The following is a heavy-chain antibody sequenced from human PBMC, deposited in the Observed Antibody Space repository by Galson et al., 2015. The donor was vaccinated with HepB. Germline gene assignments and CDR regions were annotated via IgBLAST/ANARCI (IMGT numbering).Heavy chain of an antibody. CDR1: GYTFTSYA. CDR2: INAGNGNT. D-gene: IGHD3-22*01. CDR3: ARALLTMIVVVGWFDP. Sequence: SVKVSCKASGYTFTSYAMHWVRQAPGQRLEWMGWINAGNGNTKYSQKFQGRVTITRDTSASTAYMELSSLRSEDTAVYYCARALLTMIVVVGWFDPWGQGTLVTVSS. J-gene: IGHJ5*02. V-gene: IGHV1-3*01.